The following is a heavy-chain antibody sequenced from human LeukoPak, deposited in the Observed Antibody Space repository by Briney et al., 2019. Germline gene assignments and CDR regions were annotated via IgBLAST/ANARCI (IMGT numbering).Heavy chain of an antibody. V-gene: IGHV1-18*01. J-gene: IGHJ4*02. CDR3: ARVGATYGDPLEFDY. Sequence: ASVKVSCKASGYNFMNYGISWVRQAPGQGLEWMGWISGYTGKADYAPKPQGRITMTTDTSTTTAYMELRSLTSDDTAMYYCARVGATYGDPLEFDYWGLGTLVTVSS. D-gene: IGHD4-17*01. CDR2: ISGYTGKA. CDR1: GYNFMNYG.